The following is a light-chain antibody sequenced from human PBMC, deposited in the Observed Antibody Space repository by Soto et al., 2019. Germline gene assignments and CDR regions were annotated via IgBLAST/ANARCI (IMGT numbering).Light chain of an antibody. J-gene: IGKJ5*01. CDR2: GAS. CDR3: QHYVSPPIT. V-gene: IGKV3-20*01. Sequence: EIVLTQSPATLSLSPGERATLSCRASQSVSSYLAWYQQKPGQAPRLLIYGASIRATGIPDRFSGSGSGTDFTLTISRLEPEDFAVYYCQHYVSPPITFGQGTRLEIK. CDR1: QSVSSY.